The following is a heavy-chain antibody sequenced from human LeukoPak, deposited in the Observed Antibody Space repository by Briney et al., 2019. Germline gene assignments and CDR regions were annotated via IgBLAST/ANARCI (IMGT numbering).Heavy chain of an antibody. Sequence: GGSLRLSCAASGFTFSGSAMHWVRQASGKGLEWVGRIRSKANSYATAYAASVKGRFTISRDDSKNTAYLQMNSLKTEDTAVYYCTRPAYSSSWYPIDYWGQGTLVTVSS. CDR2: IRSKANSYAT. CDR3: TRPAYSSSWYPIDY. V-gene: IGHV3-73*01. J-gene: IGHJ4*02. D-gene: IGHD6-13*01. CDR1: GFTFSGSA.